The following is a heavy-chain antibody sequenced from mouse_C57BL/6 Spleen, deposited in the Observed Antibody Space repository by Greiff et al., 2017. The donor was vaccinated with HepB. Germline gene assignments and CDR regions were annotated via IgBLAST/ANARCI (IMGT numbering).Heavy chain of an antibody. D-gene: IGHD1-1*01. CDR1: GFSLTSYA. V-gene: IGHV2-9-1*01. CDR2: IWTGGGT. CDR3: ARNYYYGSSSYYYAMDY. J-gene: IGHJ4*01. Sequence: QVQLKESGPGLVAPSQSLSITCTVSGFSLTSYAISWVRQPPGKGLEWLGVIWTGGGTNYNSALKSRLSISKDNSKSQVFLKMNSLHTDDTARYYCARNYYYGSSSYYYAMDYWGQGTSVTVSS.